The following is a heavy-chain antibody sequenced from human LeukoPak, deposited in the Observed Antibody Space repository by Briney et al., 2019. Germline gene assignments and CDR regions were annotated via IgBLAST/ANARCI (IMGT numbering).Heavy chain of an antibody. CDR1: GFTFSSYA. Sequence: GGSLRLSCAASGFTFSSYAMSWVRQAPGKGPEWVSAISGGGGSAYYADSVKGRFTISRDNSKNTLYLQMNSLRAEDTAVYYCAKLGWGGSSWYLDYWGQGTLVTVSS. V-gene: IGHV3-23*01. D-gene: IGHD6-13*01. CDR3: AKLGWGGSSWYLDY. J-gene: IGHJ4*02. CDR2: ISGGGGSA.